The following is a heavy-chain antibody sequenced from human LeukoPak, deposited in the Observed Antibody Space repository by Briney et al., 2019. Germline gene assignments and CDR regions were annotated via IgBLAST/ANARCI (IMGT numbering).Heavy chain of an antibody. V-gene: IGHV3-48*02. CDR2: ISHSGSTI. D-gene: IGHD7-27*01. CDR3: MRRGDHGY. J-gene: IGHJ4*02. CDR1: GFTFSDYA. Sequence: PGGSLRLSCTASGFTFSDYAMNWVRQAPGKGLEWVSHISHSGSTIYYSDSVKGRFTISRDNAENSLYLQMNSLRDEDTAVYYCMRRGDHGYWGQGTLVTVSS.